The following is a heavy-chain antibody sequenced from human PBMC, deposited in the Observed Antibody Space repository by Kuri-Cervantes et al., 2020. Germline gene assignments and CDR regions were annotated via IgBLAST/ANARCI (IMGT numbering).Heavy chain of an antibody. CDR2: VSGSGDIS. V-gene: IGHV3-23*01. CDR1: GITLSNYA. J-gene: IGHJ4*02. D-gene: IGHD6-13*01. CDR3: ARADIAAVYYFDY. Sequence: GESLKISCTASGITLSNYAISWVRQAPGKGLEWVAGVSGSGDISYYADSVKGRFTISRDNSKNTVYLQIYSLRDEDTAVYYCARADIAAVYYFDYWGQGTLVTVSS.